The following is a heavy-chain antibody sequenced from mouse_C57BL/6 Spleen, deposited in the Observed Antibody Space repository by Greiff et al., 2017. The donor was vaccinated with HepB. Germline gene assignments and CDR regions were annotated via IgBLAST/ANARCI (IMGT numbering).Heavy chain of an antibody. D-gene: IGHD1-1*01. V-gene: IGHV3-1*01. CDR2: ISYSGST. CDR3: ARGDYGSSYGAMDY. Sequence: VQLQQSGPGMVKPSQSLSLTCTVTGYSITSGYDWHWIRHFPGNKLEWMGYISYSGSTNYNPSLKSRISITHDTSKNHFFLKLNSVTTEDTATYYCARGDYGSSYGAMDYWGQGTSVTVSS. J-gene: IGHJ4*01. CDR1: GYSITSGYD.